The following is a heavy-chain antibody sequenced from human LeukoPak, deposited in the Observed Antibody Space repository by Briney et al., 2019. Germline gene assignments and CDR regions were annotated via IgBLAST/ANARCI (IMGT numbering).Heavy chain of an antibody. D-gene: IGHD2-2*01. V-gene: IGHV1-2*02. CDR1: GYTFTGYY. CDR3: ARDEPTTAAAAAPYYYYYYMDV. Sequence: ASVKVSCKASGYTFTGYYMHWVRQAPGQGLEWMGWINPNSGGTNYAQKFQGRVTMTRDTSISTAYMELSRLRSDDTAVYYCARDEPTTAAAAAPYYYYYYMDVWGKGTTVTVSS. J-gene: IGHJ6*03. CDR2: INPNSGGT.